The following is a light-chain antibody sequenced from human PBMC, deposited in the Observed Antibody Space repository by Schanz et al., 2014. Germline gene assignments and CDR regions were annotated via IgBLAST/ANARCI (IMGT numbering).Light chain of an antibody. CDR2: WAS. J-gene: IGKJ1*01. CDR1: QSVLYSSNNKNY. CDR3: QQYYSAPRT. V-gene: IGKV4-1*01. Sequence: DIVTTQSPDSLAVSLGERATIHCKSSQSVLYSSNNKNYLAWYQQKPGQSPKLLIYWASIRESGVPDRFSGSGSGTDFTLTISSLQAEDVALYYCQQYYSAPRTFGRGTQVEIK.